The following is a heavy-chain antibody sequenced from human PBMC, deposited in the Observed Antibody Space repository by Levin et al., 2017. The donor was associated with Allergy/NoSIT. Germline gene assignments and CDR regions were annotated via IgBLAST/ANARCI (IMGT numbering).Heavy chain of an antibody. Sequence: SVKVSCKASGGTFSSYAISWVRQAPGQGLEWMGGIIPIFGTANYAQKFQGRVTITADESTSTAYMELSSLRSEDTAVYYCARDEPELYYDYIWGSYRYTRFDYWGQGTLVTVSS. V-gene: IGHV1-69*13. CDR1: GGTFSSYA. D-gene: IGHD3-16*02. CDR3: ARDEPELYYDYIWGSYRYTRFDY. J-gene: IGHJ4*02. CDR2: IIPIFGTA.